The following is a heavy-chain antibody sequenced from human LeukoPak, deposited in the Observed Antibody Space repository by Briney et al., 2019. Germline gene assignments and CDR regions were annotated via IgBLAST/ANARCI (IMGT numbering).Heavy chain of an antibody. Sequence: PGGSLRLSCAASGFTFSRFWMTWVRQAPGKGLEWVANINQDGSEKYYADSVKGRFTISRDNSKNTLYLQMNSLRAEDTAVYYCARAQTLWFGDPPLDYWGQGTLVTVSS. CDR3: ARAQTLWFGDPPLDY. J-gene: IGHJ4*02. D-gene: IGHD3-10*01. V-gene: IGHV3-7*01. CDR2: INQDGSEK. CDR1: GFTFSRFW.